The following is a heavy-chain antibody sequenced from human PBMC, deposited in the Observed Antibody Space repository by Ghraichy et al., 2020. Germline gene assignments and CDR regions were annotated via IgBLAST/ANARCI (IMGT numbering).Heavy chain of an antibody. CDR1: GGSISNNYW. CDR3: ARDCTSINCPKNIFDY. D-gene: IGHD2-2*01. CDR2: IYHSGSA. V-gene: IGHV4-4*02. Sequence: SETLSLTCDVSGGSISNNYWWSWVRQPPGKGLEWIGEIYHSGSANYNPSLKSRVTFSVDTSKNQFSLRLSSVTAADTAVYYCARDCTSINCPKNIFDYWGQGTLVTVSS. J-gene: IGHJ4*02.